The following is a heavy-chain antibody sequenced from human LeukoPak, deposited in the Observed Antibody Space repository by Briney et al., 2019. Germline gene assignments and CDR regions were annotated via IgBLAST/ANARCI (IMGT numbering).Heavy chain of an antibody. D-gene: IGHD2-2*01. CDR1: GESFDGFY. Sequence: PSETLSLTCAVYGESFDGFYWNWIRQPPGKGLEWIGEINYSGMTNYNPALMTRVAISADSSKRQFSLDLTSVTAADTAVYYRAIRLATSRLATATTWFDPWGQGTLVSVSS. V-gene: IGHV4-34*01. CDR3: AIRLATSRLATATTWFDP. CDR2: INYSGMT. J-gene: IGHJ5*02.